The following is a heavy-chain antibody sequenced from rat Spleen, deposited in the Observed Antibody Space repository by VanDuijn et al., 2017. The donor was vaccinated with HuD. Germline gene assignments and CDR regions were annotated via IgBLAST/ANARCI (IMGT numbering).Heavy chain of an antibody. V-gene: IGHV3-1*01. D-gene: IGHD1-12*02. J-gene: IGHJ3*01. CDR3: ARSEGTHYYLPFAD. CDR2: ISYSGST. CDR1: GYSITSNY. Sequence: EVQLQESGPGLVKPSQSLSLTCSVTGYSITSNYWGWLRKFPGNKMEWIGHISYSGSTSYNPSLKSRISITRDTSKNQFFLQLNSVTTDDTATYYCARSEGTHYYLPFADWGQGTLVTVSS.